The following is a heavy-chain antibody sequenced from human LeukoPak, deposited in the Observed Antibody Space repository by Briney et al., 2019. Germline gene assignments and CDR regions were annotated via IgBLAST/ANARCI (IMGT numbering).Heavy chain of an antibody. D-gene: IGHD1-26*01. CDR1: GGSFSGYY. V-gene: IGHV4-34*01. CDR3: ARARVGATDY. CDR2: ISHSGST. J-gene: IGHJ4*02. Sequence: SETLSLTCAVYGGSFSGYYWSWIRQPPGKGLEWIGEISHSGSTNYNPSLKSRVTISVDTSKNQFSLKLSSVTAADTAVYYCARARVGATDYWGQGTLVTVSS.